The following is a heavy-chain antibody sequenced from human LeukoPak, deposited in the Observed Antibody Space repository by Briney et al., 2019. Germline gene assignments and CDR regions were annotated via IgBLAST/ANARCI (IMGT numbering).Heavy chain of an antibody. CDR2: INPSGGST. V-gene: IGHV1-46*01. CDR3: ARDGIAAYGGYDY. Sequence: GASVKVSCKASGCTFTSYYMHWVRQAPGQGLEWMGIINPSGGSTSYAQKFQGRVTMTRNTSTSTVYMELSSLRSEDTAVYYCARDGIAAYGGYDYWGQGTLVTVSS. J-gene: IGHJ4*02. CDR1: GCTFTSYY. D-gene: IGHD5-12*01.